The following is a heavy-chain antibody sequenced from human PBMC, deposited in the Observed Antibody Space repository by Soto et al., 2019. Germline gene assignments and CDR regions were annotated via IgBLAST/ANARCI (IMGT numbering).Heavy chain of an antibody. V-gene: IGHV3-23*01. D-gene: IGHD4-17*01. Sequence: EVQLLESGGHLVQPGGSLRLSCAGSAFTFSSYAMSWVRQAPGKGLEWVSAISGSGDITYYADSVKGRFTISRDNSKDTLYRHMDSLRAEDTAIYYCATDWRTTVASPEYFQHWGQGTLVTVSS. CDR1: AFTFSSYA. CDR2: ISGSGDIT. CDR3: ATDWRTTVASPEYFQH. J-gene: IGHJ1*01.